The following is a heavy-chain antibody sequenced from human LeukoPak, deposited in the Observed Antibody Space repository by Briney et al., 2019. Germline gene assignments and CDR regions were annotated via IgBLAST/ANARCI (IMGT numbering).Heavy chain of an antibody. D-gene: IGHD3-22*01. CDR2: ISWNSGSI. CDR1: RFTFDDYA. CDR3: AKDMDSSGYCPDY. Sequence: GRSLTLSCAASRFTFDDYAIHWVRQAPGKGLDLVSGISWNSGSIGFADSVKRRFIISRDNAKNSLYLQMNSLRAEDAALYYCAKDMDSSGYCPDYWGQGTLVTVS. V-gene: IGHV3-9*01. J-gene: IGHJ4*02.